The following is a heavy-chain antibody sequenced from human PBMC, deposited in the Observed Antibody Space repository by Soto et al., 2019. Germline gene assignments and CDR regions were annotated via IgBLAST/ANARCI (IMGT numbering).Heavy chain of an antibody. V-gene: IGHV3-13*01. D-gene: IGHD3-22*01. Sequence: EVQLVESGGGLVQPGGSLRLSCAASGFTSSSYDMHWVRQATGKGLEWVSAIGTAGDTYYPGSVKGRFTISRENAKNSLYLQMNSLRAGDTAVYYCARVNYYDSSGYYMGRYWYFDLWGRGTLVTVSS. CDR2: IGTAGDT. J-gene: IGHJ2*01. CDR3: ARVNYYDSSGYYMGRYWYFDL. CDR1: GFTSSSYD.